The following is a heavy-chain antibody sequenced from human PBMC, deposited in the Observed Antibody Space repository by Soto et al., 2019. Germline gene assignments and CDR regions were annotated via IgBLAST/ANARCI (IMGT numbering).Heavy chain of an antibody. CDR3: ARDPASVGYHFDL. D-gene: IGHD6-13*01. Sequence: QVQLVESGGGVVQPGRSLKLSCAASGFSFSTYGFHWVRQAPGKGPEWVAGIWFDGSKKYYADSVEGRFTISRDNSKNTLFLQMNTLRYEDTAVYYCARDPASVGYHFDLWGQGTLVTVSS. V-gene: IGHV3-33*01. CDR1: GFSFSTYG. CDR2: IWFDGSKK. J-gene: IGHJ4*02.